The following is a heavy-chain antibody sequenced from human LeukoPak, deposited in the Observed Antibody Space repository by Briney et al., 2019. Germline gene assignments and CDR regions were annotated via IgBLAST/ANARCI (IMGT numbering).Heavy chain of an antibody. CDR2: INPNSGGT. Sequence: ASVKVSCKASGYTFTGYYMHWVRQAPGQGLEWMGWINPNSGGTNYAQKFQGRVTMTRDTSISTAYMELSRLRSDDTAVYYCASPTYYYDSSGYRGYAFDIWGQGTMVTVSS. D-gene: IGHD3-22*01. V-gene: IGHV1-2*02. CDR1: GYTFTGYY. CDR3: ASPTYYYDSSGYRGYAFDI. J-gene: IGHJ3*02.